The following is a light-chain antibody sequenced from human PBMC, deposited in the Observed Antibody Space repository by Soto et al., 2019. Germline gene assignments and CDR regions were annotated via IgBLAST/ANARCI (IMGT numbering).Light chain of an antibody. CDR2: TAS. Sequence: DIQMTQSPSTLSASVGDRVTITCRASQSISNWLAWFQQKPGKAPKLLIYTASSLESGVPSRFSGSGSGTEFTLTISNLQPEDSAAYYCLQYNSYSRGTFGQGTRVEIK. CDR1: QSISNW. V-gene: IGKV1-5*03. J-gene: IGKJ1*01. CDR3: LQYNSYSRGT.